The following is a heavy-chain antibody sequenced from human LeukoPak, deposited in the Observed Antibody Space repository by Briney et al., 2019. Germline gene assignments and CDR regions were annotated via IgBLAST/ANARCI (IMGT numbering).Heavy chain of an antibody. J-gene: IGHJ4*02. CDR1: GFTFSSYG. D-gene: IGHD6-13*01. V-gene: IGHV3-33*01. CDR3: ARYSSSWYFEY. CDR2: IWYDGSNK. Sequence: GGSLRLSCAASGFTFSSYGMHWVRQAPGKGLEWVAVIWYDGSNKYYADSVKGRFTISRDNSKNTLYLQMNSLRAEDTAVYYCARYSSSWYFEYWGQGTLVTVSS.